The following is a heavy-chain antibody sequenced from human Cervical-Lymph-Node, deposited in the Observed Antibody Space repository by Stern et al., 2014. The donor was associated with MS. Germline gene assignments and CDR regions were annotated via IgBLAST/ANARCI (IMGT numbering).Heavy chain of an antibody. CDR1: GFTFSSYW. D-gene: IGHD4-23*01. Sequence: EVQLLESGGGLVQPGGSLRLSCAASGFTFSSYWMHWVRQAPGQGLVWVSRINGDWSSTSYADSVKGRFTISRDNAKNTLYLQMNSLRAEDTAVYYCARDLGYSLYYFDYWGQGTLVTVSS. V-gene: IGHV3-74*01. CDR2: INGDWSST. CDR3: ARDLGYSLYYFDY. J-gene: IGHJ4*02.